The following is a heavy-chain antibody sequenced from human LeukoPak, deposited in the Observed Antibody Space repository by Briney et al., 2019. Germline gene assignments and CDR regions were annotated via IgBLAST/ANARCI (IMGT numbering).Heavy chain of an antibody. CDR2: ISGSGGST. Sequence: GESLKISCAASGFTFSSYAMSWVRQAPGKGLEWVSAISGSGGSTYYADSVKGRFTISRDNSKNTLYLQMNSLRAEDTAVYYCAKGDGYSSSFADYWGQGTLVTVSS. D-gene: IGHD6-13*01. CDR3: AKGDGYSSSFADY. CDR1: GFTFSSYA. J-gene: IGHJ4*02. V-gene: IGHV3-23*01.